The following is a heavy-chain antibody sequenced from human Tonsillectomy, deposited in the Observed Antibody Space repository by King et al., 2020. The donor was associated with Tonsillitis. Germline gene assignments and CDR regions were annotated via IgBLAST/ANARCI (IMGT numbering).Heavy chain of an antibody. V-gene: IGHV3-48*03. CDR2: ISSSGSTI. Sequence: VQLVESGGGLVQPGGSLRLSCAASGFTFSSYEMNWVRQAPGKGLDGVSYISSSGSTIYYYDFVKGRFTISSDKAKNSLYLQMNSLRAEDTAVYYCARGSRTVAAAGLGVGYWGQGTLVTVSS. D-gene: IGHD6-13*01. CDR3: ARGSRTVAAAGLGVGY. J-gene: IGHJ4*02. CDR1: GFTFSSYE.